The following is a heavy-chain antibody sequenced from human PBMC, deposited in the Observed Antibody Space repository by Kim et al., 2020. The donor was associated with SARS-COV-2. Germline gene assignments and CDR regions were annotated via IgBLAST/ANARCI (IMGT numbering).Heavy chain of an antibody. CDR1: GYTFTSYD. D-gene: IGHD3-10*01. CDR3: ARGGGTYYYGSGSYYRTLYYFDY. CDR2: MNPNSGNT. Sequence: ASVKVSCKASGYTFTSYDINWVRQATGQGLEWMGWMNPNSGNTGYVQKFQGRVTMTRNTSISTAYMELSSLRSEDTAVYYCARGGGTYYYGSGSYYRTLYYFDYWGQGTLVTVSS. J-gene: IGHJ4*02. V-gene: IGHV1-8*01.